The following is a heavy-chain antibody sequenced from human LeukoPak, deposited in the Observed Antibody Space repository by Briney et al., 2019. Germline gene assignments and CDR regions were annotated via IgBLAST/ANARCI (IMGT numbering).Heavy chain of an antibody. CDR1: GFTVSDYS. CDR3: ARDPWGDGNYFDY. J-gene: IGHJ4*02. D-gene: IGHD3-16*01. V-gene: IGHV3-11*04. CDR2: ISGSGSTI. Sequence: GGSLRLSCAASGFTVSDYSMSWVRQAPGKGLEWVSAISGSGSTIYYADSVKGRFTISRDNAKNSLYLQMNSLRAEDTAVYYCARDPWGDGNYFDYWGQGTLVTVSS.